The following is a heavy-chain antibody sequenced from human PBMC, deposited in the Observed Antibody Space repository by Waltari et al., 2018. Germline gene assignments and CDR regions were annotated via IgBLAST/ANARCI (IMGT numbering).Heavy chain of an antibody. J-gene: IGHJ4*02. CDR3: VRDSSGTY. Sequence: EVQLVESGGGLVQPGGSLRLSCAASGFTFSSHWMYWVSQTPGKGLVWVAGCIRYGRSTSYAYSVKGRVTISRDNAKNTLYLQMNSLRAEDTAVYYCVRDSSGTYWGQGTQVTVSS. D-gene: IGHD3-22*01. CDR1: GFTFSSHW. CDR2: CIRYGRST. V-gene: IGHV3-74*01.